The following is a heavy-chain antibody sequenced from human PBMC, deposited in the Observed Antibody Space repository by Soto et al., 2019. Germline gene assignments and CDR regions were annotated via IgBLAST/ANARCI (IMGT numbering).Heavy chain of an antibody. CDR3: ARGPASGYCISTSCYGETYNWFDP. CDR1: GGSISSGGYY. CDR2: IYYSGST. V-gene: IGHV4-61*08. J-gene: IGHJ5*02. Sequence: PSETLSLTCTVSGGSISSGGYYWSWIRQHPGKGLEWIGYIYYSGSTNYNPSLKSRVTISVDTSKNQFSLKLSSVTAADTAVYYCARGPASGYCISTSCYGETYNWFDPWGQGTLVTVSS. D-gene: IGHD2-2*01.